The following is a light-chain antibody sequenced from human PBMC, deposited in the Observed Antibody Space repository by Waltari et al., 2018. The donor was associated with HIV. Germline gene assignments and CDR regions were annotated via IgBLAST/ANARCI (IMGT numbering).Light chain of an antibody. CDR2: EVK. J-gene: IGLJ2*01. CDR3: ASFSRGLTLVV. CDR1: DSDMGASDY. V-gene: IGLV2-14*01. Sequence: QSALTQPASVSGSPGQSITISCTGSDSDMGASDYVSWYQNYPDRVPRLLMYEVKKRPSGVSSICSCSKSANTASLTISGLQLEDDAEFYCASFSRGLTLVVFGGGTHVTVL.